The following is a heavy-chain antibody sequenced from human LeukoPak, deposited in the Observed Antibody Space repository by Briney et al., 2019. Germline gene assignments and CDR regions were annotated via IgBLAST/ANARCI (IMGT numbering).Heavy chain of an antibody. V-gene: IGHV3-33*08. J-gene: IGHJ4*02. CDR2: IRYDGSKK. D-gene: IGHD1-1*01. CDR1: GFIFSSYA. Sequence: GGSLRLSCAASGFIFSSYAMSWVRQAPGKGLEWVALIRYDGSKKDYGDSVKGRFTISRDNSKNTLSLQMDSLRAEDTAVYYCARTGDTERFDYWGQGTLVTVSS. CDR3: ARTGDTERFDY.